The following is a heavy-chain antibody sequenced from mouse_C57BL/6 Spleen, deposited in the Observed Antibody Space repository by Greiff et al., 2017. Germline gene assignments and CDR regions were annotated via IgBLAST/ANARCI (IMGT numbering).Heavy chain of an antibody. CDR1: GFSLTSYG. Sequence: VMLVESGPGLVAPSQCLSITCTVSGFSLTSYGVDWVRQPPGKGLEWLGVIWGGGSTNDNSALISRLSISKDDSTIKVFLKIHSQQTDDTAMYYCAKHGTGANYYAMDYWGQGTSVTVSS. J-gene: IGHJ4*01. D-gene: IGHD3-3*01. CDR2: IWGGGST. V-gene: IGHV2-9*01. CDR3: AKHGTGANYYAMDY.